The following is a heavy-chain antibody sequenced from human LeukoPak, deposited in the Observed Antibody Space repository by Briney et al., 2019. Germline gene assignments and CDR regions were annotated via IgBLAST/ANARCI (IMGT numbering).Heavy chain of an antibody. CDR2: INPNSGGT. J-gene: IGHJ3*02. CDR3: ARDAGDIVVVTGAFDI. CDR1: GYTFTGYY. Sequence: ASVKVSCKASGYTFTGYYMHWVRQAPGQGLKWMGWINPNSGGTNYAQKFQGRVTMTRDTSISTAYMELSRLRSDDTAVYYCARDAGDIVVVTGAFDIWGQGTMVTVSS. D-gene: IGHD2-21*02. V-gene: IGHV1-2*02.